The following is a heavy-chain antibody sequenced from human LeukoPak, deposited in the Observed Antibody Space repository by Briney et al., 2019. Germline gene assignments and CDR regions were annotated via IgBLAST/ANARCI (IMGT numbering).Heavy chain of an antibody. D-gene: IGHD2-2*01. CDR1: GFTFSRYG. CDR2: IKQDGSEK. CDR3: ARDCSSTNCYRGGFDP. V-gene: IGHV3-7*01. Sequence: GSLRLSCAASGFTFSRYGIQWVRQAPGKGLEWVANIKQDGSEKYYVDSVKGRFTISRDNAKNSLYLQMNSLRVEDTAVYYCARDCSSTNCYRGGFDPWGQGTLVTVSS. J-gene: IGHJ5*02.